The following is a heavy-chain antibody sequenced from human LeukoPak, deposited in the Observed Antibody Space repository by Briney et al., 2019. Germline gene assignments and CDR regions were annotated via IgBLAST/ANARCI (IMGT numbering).Heavy chain of an antibody. CDR1: GFTFDDYG. D-gene: IGHD2-2*01. V-gene: IGHV3-20*04. CDR3: ARDRAYCSSTSCTTEFDY. CDR2: INWNGGST. Sequence: GGSLRLSCAASGFTFDDYGMSWVRQAPGKGLEWVSGINWNGGSTGYAVSVKGRFTISRDNAKNSLYLQMNSLRAEDTALYYCARDRAYCSSTSCTTEFDYWGQGTLVTVSS. J-gene: IGHJ4*02.